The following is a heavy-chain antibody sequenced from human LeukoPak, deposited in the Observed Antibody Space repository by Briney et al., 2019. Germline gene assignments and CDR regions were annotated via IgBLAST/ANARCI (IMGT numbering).Heavy chain of an antibody. CDR3: ARDTLAQWLVLSDPWFDP. J-gene: IGHJ5*02. Sequence: SVTVSCLACVYIFTCYALNELRQARGRGLAWVGCINSNPGYPMYAQAFTGRFVCSLDTSVSTAYLQIRSLKAEDTAVYYCARDTLAQWLVLSDPWFDPLGEGALVTVSP. CDR2: INSNPGYP. D-gene: IGHD6-19*01. CDR1: VYIFTCYA. V-gene: IGHV7-4-1*01.